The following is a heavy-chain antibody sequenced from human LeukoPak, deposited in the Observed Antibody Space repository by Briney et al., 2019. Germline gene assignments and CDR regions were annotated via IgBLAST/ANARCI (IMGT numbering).Heavy chain of an antibody. CDR1: GGSISSYY. CDR3: ARHPVYRADYFDY. CDR2: IYYSGST. V-gene: IGHV4-59*08. D-gene: IGHD1-20*01. Sequence: KTSETLSLTCTVSGGSISSYYWSWIRQPPGKGLEWIGYIYYSGSTNYNPSLKSRVTISVDTSKNQFSLNLSSVTAADTAVYYCARHPVYRADYFDYWGQGTLVTVSS. J-gene: IGHJ4*02.